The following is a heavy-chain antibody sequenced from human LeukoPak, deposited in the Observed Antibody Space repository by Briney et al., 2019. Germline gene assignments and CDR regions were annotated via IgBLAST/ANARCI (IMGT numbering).Heavy chain of an antibody. J-gene: IGHJ5*02. CDR1: GGSISSYY. Sequence: KASETLSLTCTVSGGSISSYYWSWIRQPPGKGLEWIGYIYYSGSTNYNPSLKSRVTISVDTSKNQFSLKLSSVTAADTAVYYCARVGPYYYGSGTFDPWGQGTLVTVSS. D-gene: IGHD3-10*01. CDR3: ARVGPYYYGSGTFDP. V-gene: IGHV4-59*01. CDR2: IYYSGST.